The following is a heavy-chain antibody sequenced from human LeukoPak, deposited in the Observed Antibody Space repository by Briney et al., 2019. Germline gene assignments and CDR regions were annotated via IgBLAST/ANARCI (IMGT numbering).Heavy chain of an antibody. J-gene: IGHJ4*02. D-gene: IGHD2-21*01. CDR2: IYYSGST. CDR1: GGTISSYY. V-gene: IGHV4-59*08. Sequence: MASETLSLTCTVSGGTISSYYWSWIRQPPGKGLEWIGDIYYSGSTNYNPSLKSRVTISVDTSKNQFSLKLSSVTAADTAVYSCARLKPYPPGLYFAYWGQGTLVTVSS. CDR3: ARLKPYPPGLYFAY.